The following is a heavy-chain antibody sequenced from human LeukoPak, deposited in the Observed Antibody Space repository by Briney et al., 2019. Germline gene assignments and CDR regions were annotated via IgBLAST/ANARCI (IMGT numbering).Heavy chain of an antibody. V-gene: IGHV1-2*02. J-gene: IGHJ4*02. D-gene: IGHD6-19*01. CDR3: ARDRVGSGWPRPYYFEF. CDR2: ISPNTGAT. Sequence: ASVKVSCKPSGYTFTGYYLHWVRQAPGQGLEWMGWISPNTGATMYAQKFQGGVTLTRDTSIDTGYMELNSLRSDDTAVYYCARDRVGSGWPRPYYFEFWGQGTLVSVSS. CDR1: GYTFTGYY.